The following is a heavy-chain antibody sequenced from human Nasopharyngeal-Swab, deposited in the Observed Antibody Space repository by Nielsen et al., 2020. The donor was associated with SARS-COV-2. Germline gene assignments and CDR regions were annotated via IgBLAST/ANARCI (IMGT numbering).Heavy chain of an antibody. J-gene: IGHJ6*02. CDR2: ISSSSSTI. Sequence: GESLKISCAASGFTFSSYSMNWVRQAPGKGLEWVSYISSSSSTIYYADSVKGRFTISRDNAKNSLYLQMNSLRDEDTAGYYCASLPGGSGSYPYYYYGMDVWGQGTTVTVSS. V-gene: IGHV3-48*02. CDR3: ASLPGGSGSYPYYYYGMDV. D-gene: IGHD3-10*01. CDR1: GFTFSSYS.